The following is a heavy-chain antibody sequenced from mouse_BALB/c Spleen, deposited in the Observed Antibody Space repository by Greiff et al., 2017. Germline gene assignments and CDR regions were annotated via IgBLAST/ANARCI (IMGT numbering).Heavy chain of an antibody. CDR3: TRDGSSYGSYFDY. Sequence: EVKLVESGGGLVQPGGSMKLSCVASGFTFSNYWMNWVRQSPEKGLEWVAEIRLKSNNYATHYAESVKGRFTISRDDSKSSVYLQMNNLRAEDTGIYYCTRDGSSYGSYFDYWGQGTTLTVSS. V-gene: IGHV6-6*02. CDR2: IRLKSNNYAT. D-gene: IGHD1-1*01. J-gene: IGHJ2*01. CDR1: GFTFSNYW.